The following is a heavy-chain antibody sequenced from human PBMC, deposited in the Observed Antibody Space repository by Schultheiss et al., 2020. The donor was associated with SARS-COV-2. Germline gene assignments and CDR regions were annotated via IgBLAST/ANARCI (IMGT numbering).Heavy chain of an antibody. D-gene: IGHD1-26*01. V-gene: IGHV3-74*01. J-gene: IGHJ6*02. Sequence: GGSLRLSCAASGFTFSSYWMHWVRQAPGKGLVWVSRINSDGSSTSYADSVKGRFTISRDNAKNTLYLQMNSLRAEDTAVYFCAKCGSTCRNEMDVWGQGTTVTVSS. CDR3: AKCGSTCRNEMDV. CDR2: INSDGSST. CDR1: GFTFSSYW.